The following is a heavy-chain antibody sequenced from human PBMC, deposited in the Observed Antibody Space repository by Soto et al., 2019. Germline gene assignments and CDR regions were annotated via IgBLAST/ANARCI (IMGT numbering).Heavy chain of an antibody. CDR3: ARDLGSGSLFDE. J-gene: IGHJ4*02. D-gene: IGHD3-10*01. CDR1: GGSISSGGYY. Sequence: PSETLSLTCTVSGGSISSGGYYWSWIRQHPGKGLEWIGYIYYSGSTYYNPSLKSRVTISVDTSKNQFSLKLSSVTAADTAVYFCARDLGSGSLFDEWGQGALVTVSS. V-gene: IGHV4-31*02. CDR2: IYYSGST.